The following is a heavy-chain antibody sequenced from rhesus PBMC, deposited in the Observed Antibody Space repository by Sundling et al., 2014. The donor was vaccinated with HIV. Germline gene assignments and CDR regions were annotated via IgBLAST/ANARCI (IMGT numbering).Heavy chain of an antibody. J-gene: IGHJ4*01. CDR2: ISSSGRSA. Sequence: EVQLVESGGGLVQPGGSLRLSCAASGFTFGSYGMYWVRQAPGKGLEWISAISSSGRSAWYADSVKGRFTVSRDNSKNILSLQMNSLRPEDTAVYFCAKDSPDYGNYAAIFDSWGQGVLVTVSS. D-gene: IGHD4-35*01. CDR3: AKDSPDYGNYAAIFDS. CDR1: GFTFGSYG. V-gene: IGHV3-103*01.